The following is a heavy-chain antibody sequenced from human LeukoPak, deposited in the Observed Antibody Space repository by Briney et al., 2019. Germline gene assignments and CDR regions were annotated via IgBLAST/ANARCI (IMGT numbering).Heavy chain of an antibody. CDR1: GYTFNYRN. Sequence: ASVTVSCKASGYTFNYRNVHWVRQAPGQGLEWMGFISPKSGGTTCARKFQGRVTKTTDTSINTAYMDLSSLRSDDTAVYYCARGSGGWFDPWGQGMLVIVSS. J-gene: IGHJ5*02. CDR2: ISPKSGGT. D-gene: IGHD3-10*01. CDR3: ARGSGGWFDP. V-gene: IGHV1-2*02.